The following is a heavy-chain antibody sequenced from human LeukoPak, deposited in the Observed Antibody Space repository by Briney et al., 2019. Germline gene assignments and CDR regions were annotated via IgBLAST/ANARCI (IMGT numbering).Heavy chain of an antibody. V-gene: IGHV3-30*04. D-gene: IGHD2-2*01. Sequence: GSLRLSCAASGFTFSSYAMHWVRQAPGKGLEGVAVISYDGSNKYYADSVKGRFTISRDNSKNTLYLQMNSLRAEDTAVYYCARDLDIVVVPAAFDHWGQGTLVTVSS. J-gene: IGHJ4*02. CDR3: ARDLDIVVVPAAFDH. CDR2: ISYDGSNK. CDR1: GFTFSSYA.